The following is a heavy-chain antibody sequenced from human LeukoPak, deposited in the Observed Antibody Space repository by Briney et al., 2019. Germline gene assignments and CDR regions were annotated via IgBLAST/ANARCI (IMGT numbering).Heavy chain of an antibody. D-gene: IGHD1-26*01. CDR3: ARYPVGAGLPDALDI. CDR2: VYSGGST. CDR1: GFTFNNYA. Sequence: GGSLRLSCAASGFTFNNYAMSWVRQAPGKGLEWVSVVYSGGSTYYADSVKGRFTISRDNSKNTLYLQMNSLRAEDTAVYYCARYPVGAGLPDALDIWGQGTMVTVSS. J-gene: IGHJ3*02. V-gene: IGHV3-66*01.